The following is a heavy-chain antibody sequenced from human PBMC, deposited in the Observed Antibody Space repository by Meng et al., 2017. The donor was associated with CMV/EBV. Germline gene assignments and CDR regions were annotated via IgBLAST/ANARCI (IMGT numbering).Heavy chain of an antibody. J-gene: IGHJ3*02. Sequence: GSLRLSCTVSGGSISSSSYYWGWIRQPPGKGLEWIGSIYYSGSTYYNPSLKSRATISVDTSKNQFSLKLSSVTAADTAVYYCASPLRFLEWSDAFDIWGQGTMVTVSS. V-gene: IGHV4-39*07. CDR1: GGSISSSSYY. CDR2: IYYSGST. CDR3: ASPLRFLEWSDAFDI. D-gene: IGHD3-3*01.